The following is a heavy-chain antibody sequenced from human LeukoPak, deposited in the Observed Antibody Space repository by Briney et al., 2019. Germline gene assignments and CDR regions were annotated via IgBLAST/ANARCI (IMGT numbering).Heavy chain of an antibody. V-gene: IGHV3-23*01. CDR2: ISGSGGST. Sequence: GGSLRLSCAASGFTFSSYAMSWVRQAPGKGLEWVSAISGSGGSTYYADSVKGRFTISRDNSKNTLYLQMNSLRAEDTSVYYCAKDEGYYGSGSYPDYWGQGTLVTVSS. J-gene: IGHJ4*02. D-gene: IGHD3-10*01. CDR3: AKDEGYYGSGSYPDY. CDR1: GFTFSSYA.